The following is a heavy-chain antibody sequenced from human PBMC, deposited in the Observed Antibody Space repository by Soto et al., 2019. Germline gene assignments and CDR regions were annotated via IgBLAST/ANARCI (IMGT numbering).Heavy chain of an antibody. J-gene: IGHJ3*02. Sequence: QVQLVQSGAEVKKPGSSVKVSCKASGGTFSSYTISWVRQAPGQGLEWMGRIIPILGIANYAQKFQGRVTITADKSTSTAYMELSSLRSEDTAVYYCARDRNPYCDILTGYQKNDAFDIWGQGTMVTVSS. CDR3: ARDRNPYCDILTGYQKNDAFDI. CDR1: GGTFSSYT. CDR2: IIPILGIA. D-gene: IGHD3-9*01. V-gene: IGHV1-69*08.